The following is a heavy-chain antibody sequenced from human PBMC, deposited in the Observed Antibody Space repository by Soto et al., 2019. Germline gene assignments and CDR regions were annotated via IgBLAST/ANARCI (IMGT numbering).Heavy chain of an antibody. J-gene: IGHJ5*02. CDR2: IYYSGST. D-gene: IGHD5-18*01. CDR3: ARPLVDTAMARFDP. Sequence: GSLRLSCAASGFTFSSYAMSWVRQAPGKGLEWIGSIYYSGSTYYNPSLKSRVTISVDTSKNQFSLKLSSVTAADTAVYYCARPLVDTAMARFDPWGQGTLVTVSS. V-gene: IGHV4-39*01. CDR1: GFTFSSYA.